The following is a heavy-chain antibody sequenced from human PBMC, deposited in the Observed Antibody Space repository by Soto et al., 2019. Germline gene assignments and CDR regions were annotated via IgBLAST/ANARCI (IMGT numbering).Heavy chain of an antibody. Sequence: GGSLRLSCAASGFTFSSYAMSWVRQAPGKGLEWVSAISGSGGSTYYADSVKGRFTISRDNSKNTLYLQMNSLRAEDTAVYYCAKGVPGAAARTLYYFDYWGQGTLVTVSS. CDR2: ISGSGGST. V-gene: IGHV3-23*01. CDR1: GFTFSSYA. CDR3: AKGVPGAAARTLYYFDY. D-gene: IGHD6-13*01. J-gene: IGHJ4*02.